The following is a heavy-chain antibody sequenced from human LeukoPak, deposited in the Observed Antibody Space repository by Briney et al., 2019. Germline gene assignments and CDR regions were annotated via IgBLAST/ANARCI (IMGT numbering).Heavy chain of an antibody. Sequence: SVKVSCKASGGTFSSYAISWVRQAPGQGLEWMGGIIPIFGTANYAQKFQGRVTITADKSTSTAYMELSSLRSEDTAVYYCARKGSMLITKAALDYWGQGTLVTVSS. CDR1: GGTFSSYA. D-gene: IGHD2-2*01. CDR2: IIPIFGTA. V-gene: IGHV1-69*06. CDR3: ARKGSMLITKAALDY. J-gene: IGHJ4*02.